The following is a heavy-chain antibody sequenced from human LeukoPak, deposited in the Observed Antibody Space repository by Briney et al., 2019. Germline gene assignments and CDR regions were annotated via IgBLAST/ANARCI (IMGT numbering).Heavy chain of an antibody. CDR1: GFTFSSYG. J-gene: IGHJ4*02. V-gene: IGHV3-30*02. CDR3: AKTRHMVRGVTPFDY. Sequence: PGGSLRLSCAASGFTFSSYGMHWVRQAPGKGLEWVAFIRYDGSNKYYADSVKGRFTISRDNSKNTLYLQMNSLRAEDTAVYSCAKTRHMVRGVTPFDYWGQGTLVTVSS. D-gene: IGHD3-10*01. CDR2: IRYDGSNK.